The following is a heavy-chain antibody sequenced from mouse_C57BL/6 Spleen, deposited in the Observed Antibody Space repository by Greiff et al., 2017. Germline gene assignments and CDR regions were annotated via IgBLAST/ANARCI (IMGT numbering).Heavy chain of an antibody. CDR2: IYPRSGNT. V-gene: IGHV1-81*01. CDR1: GYTFTSYG. CDR3: ARSNWEKRAWFAY. J-gene: IGHJ3*01. Sequence: VQVVESGAELARPGASVKLSCKASGYTFTSYGISWVKQRTGQGLEWIGEIYPRSGNTYYNEKFKGKATLTADKSSSTAYMELRSLTSEDSAVYFCARSNWEKRAWFAYWGQGTLVTVSA. D-gene: IGHD4-1*01.